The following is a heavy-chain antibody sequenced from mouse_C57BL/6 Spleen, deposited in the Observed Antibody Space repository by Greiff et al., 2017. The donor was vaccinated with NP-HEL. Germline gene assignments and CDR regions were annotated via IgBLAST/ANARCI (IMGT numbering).Heavy chain of an antibody. V-gene: IGHV1-64*01. Sequence: QVQLQQPGAELVKPGASVKLSCKASGYTFTSYWMHWVKQRPGQGLEWIGMIHPNSGSTNYNEKFKSKATLTVDKSSSTAYMQLSSLTSEDSAVYYCARSFITTVERGYWYFDVWGTGTTVTVSS. J-gene: IGHJ1*03. CDR2: IHPNSGST. CDR3: ARSFITTVERGYWYFDV. D-gene: IGHD1-1*01. CDR1: GYTFTSYW.